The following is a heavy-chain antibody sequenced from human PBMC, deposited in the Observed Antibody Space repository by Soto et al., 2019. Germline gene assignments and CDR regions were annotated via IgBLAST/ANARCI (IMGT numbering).Heavy chain of an antibody. CDR2: TYYRSKWYN. V-gene: IGHV6-1*01. J-gene: IGHJ6*03. CDR3: ARGSWDDVSGHYYMDV. D-gene: IGHD1-1*01. CDR1: GDSVSSHSAG. Sequence: QVQLQLSGPGLVKPSQTLSLTCDISGDSVSSHSAGWNWIRQTPSRGLEWLGRTYYRSKWYNNYAVSVKSRITINPDTSKNQFSLQLNSVTPEDTAVYYCARGSWDDVSGHYYMDVWGKGTTVTVSS.